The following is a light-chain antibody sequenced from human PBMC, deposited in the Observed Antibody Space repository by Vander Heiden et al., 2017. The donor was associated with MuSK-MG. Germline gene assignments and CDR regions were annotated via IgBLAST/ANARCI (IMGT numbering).Light chain of an antibody. CDR1: QSVLYSSNNKNY. Sequence: DIMMTQSPDSLAVSLGERATINCKSSQSVLYSSNNKNYLAWYQQKPGQPPRLLMYWASTRESGVPDRFSGSGSGTDFTLTISSLQAEDVAVYYGHQYYESPWTFGHGTKVEVK. CDR3: HQYYESPWT. V-gene: IGKV4-1*01. J-gene: IGKJ1*01. CDR2: WAS.